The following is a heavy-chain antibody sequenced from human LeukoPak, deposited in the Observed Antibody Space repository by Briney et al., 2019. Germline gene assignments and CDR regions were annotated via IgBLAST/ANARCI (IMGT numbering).Heavy chain of an antibody. CDR1: GFTFSSYE. CDR3: ARAHNWKYGTFEH. CDR2: ISSSGSTI. V-gene: IGHV3-48*03. J-gene: IGHJ4*02. Sequence: GGSLRLSCAASGFTFSSYEMNWVRQAPGKWLEWVSYISSSGSTIYYADSVKGRFTISRDNAKNSLHLQMNSLRAEDTALYYCARAHNWKYGTFEHWGQGTLVTVSS. D-gene: IGHD1-7*01.